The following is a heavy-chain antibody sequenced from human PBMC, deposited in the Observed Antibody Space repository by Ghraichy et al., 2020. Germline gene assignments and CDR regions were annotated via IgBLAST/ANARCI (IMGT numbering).Heavy chain of an antibody. V-gene: IGHV4-59*08. Sequence: SQTLSLTCTVSGGSISSYYWSWIRQPPGKGLEWIGYIYYSGSTNYNPSLKSRVTISVDTSKNQFSLKLSSVTAADTAVYYCARVGGSGWGGLDYWGQGTLVTVSS. J-gene: IGHJ4*02. CDR1: GGSISSYY. D-gene: IGHD6-19*01. CDR3: ARVGGSGWGGLDY. CDR2: IYYSGST.